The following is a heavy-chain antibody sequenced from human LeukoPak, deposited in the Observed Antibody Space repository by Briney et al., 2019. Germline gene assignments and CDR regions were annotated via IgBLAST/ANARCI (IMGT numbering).Heavy chain of an antibody. Sequence: VASVKVSCKASGYTFTSYGISWVRQAPGQGLEWMGWISAYNGNTNYAQKLQGRVTMTTDTSTSTAYMELRSLRSDDTAVYYCARGAYGSGWSLVDYWGQGTLVTVSS. CDR1: GYTFTSYG. D-gene: IGHD6-19*01. CDR2: ISAYNGNT. J-gene: IGHJ4*02. CDR3: ARGAYGSGWSLVDY. V-gene: IGHV1-18*01.